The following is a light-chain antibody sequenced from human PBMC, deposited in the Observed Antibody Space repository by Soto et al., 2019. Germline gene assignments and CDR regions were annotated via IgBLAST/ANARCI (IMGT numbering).Light chain of an antibody. CDR2: EVS. V-gene: IGLV2-8*01. CDR3: SSYAGSNHNWV. J-gene: IGLJ3*02. CDR1: SSDVGGYNY. Sequence: QSALTQPPSASESPGQSVTISCTGTSSDVGGYNYVSWYQQHPGKAPKLMIYEVSQRPSGVPDRFSGSKSGNTASLTVSGLQAEDEADYYCSSYAGSNHNWVFGGGTKLTVL.